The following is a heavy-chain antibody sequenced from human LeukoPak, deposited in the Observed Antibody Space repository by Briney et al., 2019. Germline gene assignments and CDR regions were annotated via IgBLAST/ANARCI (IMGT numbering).Heavy chain of an antibody. CDR1: GGSISSYY. V-gene: IGHV4-59*01. Sequence: PSETLSLTCTVSGGSISSYYWSWIRQPPGKGLEWIGYIYYSGSTNYNPSLKSRVTISVDTSKNQFSLKLSSVTAADTAVYYCARYYYDSSGYYFGRDPYYFDYWGQGTLVTVSS. CDR3: ARYYYDSSGYYFGRDPYYFDY. CDR2: IYYSGST. J-gene: IGHJ4*02. D-gene: IGHD3-22*01.